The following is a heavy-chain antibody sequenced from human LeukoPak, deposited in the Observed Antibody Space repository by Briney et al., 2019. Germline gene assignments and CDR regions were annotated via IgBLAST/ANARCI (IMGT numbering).Heavy chain of an antibody. CDR1: GYSISSGYY. D-gene: IGHD3-22*01. J-gene: IGHJ6*02. Sequence: SETLSLTCTVSGYSISSGYYWGWIRQPPGKGLEWIGSIYHSGSTYYNPSLKSRVTISVDTSKNQFSLKLSSVTAADTAVYYCARLGKSSGYSNYYYYYGMDVWGQGTTVTVSS. CDR2: IYHSGST. CDR3: ARLGKSSGYSNYYYYYGMDV. V-gene: IGHV4-38-2*02.